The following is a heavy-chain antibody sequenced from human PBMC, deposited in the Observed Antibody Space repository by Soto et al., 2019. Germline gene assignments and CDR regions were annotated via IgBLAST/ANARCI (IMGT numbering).Heavy chain of an antibody. J-gene: IGHJ4*02. CDR2: ISGSGGST. Sequence: GGSLRLSCAASAFTFSIFSMSWVRPSPGKGLGWVSTISGSGGSTYYADAEKGRFSISRDNSMGTLYLQMKSLRVEDTAIYYCAKEVSLGSTVDLGYWGQGTLVTVSS. CDR3: AKEVSLGSTVDLGY. CDR1: AFTFSIFS. V-gene: IGHV3-23*01. D-gene: IGHD7-27*01.